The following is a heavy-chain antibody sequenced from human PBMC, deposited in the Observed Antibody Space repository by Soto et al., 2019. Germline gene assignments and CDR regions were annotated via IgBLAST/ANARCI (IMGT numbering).Heavy chain of an antibody. CDR3: ARSPVLLWFGELADNLFDP. CDR1: GGSISSGGYY. J-gene: IGHJ5*02. V-gene: IGHV4-31*03. D-gene: IGHD3-10*01. CDR2: IYYSGST. Sequence: QVQLQESGPGLVKPSQTLSLTCTVSGGSISSGGYYWSWIRQHPGKGLEWIGYIYYSGSTYYNPSLKARVTISVDTSKNQFSLKLSSVTAADMAVYYCARSPVLLWFGELADNLFDPWGQGTLVTVSS.